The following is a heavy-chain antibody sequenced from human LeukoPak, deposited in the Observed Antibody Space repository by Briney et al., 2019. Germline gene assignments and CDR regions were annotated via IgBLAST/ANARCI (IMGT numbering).Heavy chain of an antibody. Sequence: SQTLSLTCTVSGGSISSGDYYWSWIRQPPGKGLEWIGYIYNSGSTYYNPSLKSRVTISVDTSKNQFSLKLSSVTAADTAVYYCARGPGVRRPFDYWGQGTLVTVSS. CDR2: IYNSGST. J-gene: IGHJ4*02. CDR3: ARGPGVRRPFDY. V-gene: IGHV4-30-4*01. CDR1: GGSISSGDYY. D-gene: IGHD1-1*01.